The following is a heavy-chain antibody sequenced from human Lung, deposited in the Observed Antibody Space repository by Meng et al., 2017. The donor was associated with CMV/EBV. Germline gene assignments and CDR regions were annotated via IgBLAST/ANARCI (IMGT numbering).Heavy chain of an antibody. V-gene: IGHV4-61*01. Sequence: SXTLSLXCTVSGGSVSSGSYYWSWLRQPPGKGLEWIGYISYIGSTNYNPSLKSRVSISVDTSKNQFSLKLSSVTAADTAIFYCARDILEHNAFDMLGQGTMVTVSS. CDR2: ISYIGST. D-gene: IGHD1/OR15-1a*01. J-gene: IGHJ3*02. CDR3: ARDILEHNAFDM. CDR1: GGSVSSGSYY.